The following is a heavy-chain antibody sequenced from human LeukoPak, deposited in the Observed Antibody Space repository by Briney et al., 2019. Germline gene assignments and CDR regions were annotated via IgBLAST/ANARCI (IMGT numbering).Heavy chain of an antibody. V-gene: IGHV3-21*01. CDR2: ISSSSSYI. CDR1: GFTFSSCS. J-gene: IGHJ6*03. D-gene: IGHD2-21*02. CDR3: ARDGAYCGGDCYSPHPMDV. Sequence: GGSLRLSCAASGFTFSSCSMNWVRQAPGKGLEWVSSISSSSSYIYYADSVKGRFTISRDNAKNSLYLQMNSLRAEDTAVYYCARDGAYCGGDCYSPHPMDVWGKGTTVTVSS.